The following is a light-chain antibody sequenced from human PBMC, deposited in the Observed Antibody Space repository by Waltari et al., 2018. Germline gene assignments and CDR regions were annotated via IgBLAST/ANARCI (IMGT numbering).Light chain of an antibody. J-gene: IGKJ3*01. V-gene: IGKV3D-20*02. CDR3: QHRDHWPPDAT. Sequence: EIVLTQSPGTLSLSPGERASLPCRASRSVSSTYLTWYQQKPGPAPRPLIYGASSRATGIPARFSGSGSGTEFTLTISSLEPEDFAVYYCQHRDHWPPDATFGPGTKVDI. CDR2: GAS. CDR1: RSVSSTY.